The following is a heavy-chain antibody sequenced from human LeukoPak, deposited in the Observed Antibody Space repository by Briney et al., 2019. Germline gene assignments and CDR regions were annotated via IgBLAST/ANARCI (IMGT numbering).Heavy chain of an antibody. CDR1: GFTFSNAW. V-gene: IGHV3-23*01. D-gene: IGHD1-26*01. CDR2: ISGSGGST. J-gene: IGHJ4*02. Sequence: GGSLRLSCAASGFTFSNAWMNWVRQAPGKGLEWVSAISGSGGSTYYADSVKGRFTISRDNSKNTLYLQIYSLRAEDTAVYYCAKAGSIRFDYWGRGTLVTVSS. CDR3: AKAGSIRFDY.